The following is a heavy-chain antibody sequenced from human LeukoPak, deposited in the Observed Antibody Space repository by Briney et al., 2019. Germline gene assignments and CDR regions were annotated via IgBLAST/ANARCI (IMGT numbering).Heavy chain of an antibody. CDR3: ARTEPRRGMDV. Sequence: ASVTLCFSASASTFTGYYINMVRDAHGPGLECMGWINPNSGGTNYAQKFQGRVTMTRDTSISTAYMELSRLRSDDTAVYYCARTEPRRGMDVWGKGTTVTVSS. J-gene: IGHJ6*04. D-gene: IGHD1-14*01. V-gene: IGHV1-2*02. CDR1: ASTFTGYY. CDR2: INPNSGGT.